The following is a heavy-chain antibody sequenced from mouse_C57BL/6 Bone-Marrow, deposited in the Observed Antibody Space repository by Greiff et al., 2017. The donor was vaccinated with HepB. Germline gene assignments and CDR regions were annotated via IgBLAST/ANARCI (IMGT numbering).Heavy chain of an antibody. Sequence: QVQLQQPGTELVKPGASVKLSCKASGYTFTSYWMHWVKQRPGQGLEWIGNINPSNGGTNYNEKFKSKATLTVDKSSSTAYMQLSSLTSEDSAVYYCARSIYYYGSSYVEDAMDYWGQGTSVTVSS. V-gene: IGHV1-53*01. CDR2: INPSNGGT. D-gene: IGHD1-1*01. J-gene: IGHJ4*01. CDR3: ARSIYYYGSSYVEDAMDY. CDR1: GYTFTSYW.